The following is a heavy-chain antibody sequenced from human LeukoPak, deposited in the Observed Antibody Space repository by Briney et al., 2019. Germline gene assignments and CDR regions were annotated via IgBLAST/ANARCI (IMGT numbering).Heavy chain of an antibody. D-gene: IGHD2-15*01. CDR1: GFTSSSYA. V-gene: IGHV3-30*04. CDR3: AKGAFLVVAATPRDYFDY. J-gene: IGHJ4*02. Sequence: GGSLRLSCAASGFTSSSYAMHWVRQAPGKGLEWVAVISYDGSNKYYADSVKGRFTISRDNSKNTLYLQMNSLRAEDTAVYYCAKGAFLVVAATPRDYFDYWGQGTLVTVSS. CDR2: ISYDGSNK.